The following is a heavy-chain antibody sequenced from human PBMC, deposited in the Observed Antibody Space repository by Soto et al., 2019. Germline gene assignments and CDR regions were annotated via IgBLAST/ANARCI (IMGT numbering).Heavy chain of an antibody. J-gene: IGHJ5*02. CDR3: AKDLIPAARGAPNWFDP. D-gene: IGHD2-2*01. V-gene: IGHV3-23*01. CDR1: GFTFSSYA. CDR2: ISGGGGST. Sequence: GGSLRLSCAASGFTFSSYAMIWVRQAPGKGLEWVSAISGGGGSTYYADSVKGRFTISRDNSKNTLYLQMNSLRAEDTAVYYCAKDLIPAARGAPNWFDPWGQGTLVTVS.